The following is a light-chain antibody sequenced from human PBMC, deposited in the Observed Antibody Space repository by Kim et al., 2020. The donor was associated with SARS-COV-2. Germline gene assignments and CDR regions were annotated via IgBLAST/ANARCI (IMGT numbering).Light chain of an antibody. J-gene: IGKJ2*01. Sequence: DIQMTQSPSSLSASVGDRVTLTCRASQSINSRLNWYQQRPGKAPKLLIHSTFSLQSGVPSRFSGSGSGTDFTLTISSLQPEDVGNYYCQQSFNTVSTFGEGTKLEI. CDR1: QSINSR. V-gene: IGKV1-39*01. CDR3: QQSFNTVST. CDR2: STF.